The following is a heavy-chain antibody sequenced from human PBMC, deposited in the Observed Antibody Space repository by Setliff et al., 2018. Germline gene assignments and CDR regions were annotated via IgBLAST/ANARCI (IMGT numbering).Heavy chain of an antibody. CDR1: GYTFTDDY. Sequence: RASVKVSCKASGYTFTDDYMYWVKQAPGKGLEWMGRIDPEDGKTVYAEKFQGRVIISADSSIDTVYLEIDSLRAEDTAVYYCARGVDSYGSLGGYWGQGTLVTVSS. D-gene: IGHD5-18*01. V-gene: IGHV1-69-2*01. J-gene: IGHJ4*02. CDR2: IDPEDGKT. CDR3: ARGVDSYGSLGGY.